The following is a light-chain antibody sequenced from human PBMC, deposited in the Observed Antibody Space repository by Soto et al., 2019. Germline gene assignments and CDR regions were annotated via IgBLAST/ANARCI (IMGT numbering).Light chain of an antibody. CDR3: QHYNSWST. CDR1: QSISSH. J-gene: IGKJ5*01. CDR2: GSS. V-gene: IGKV3-15*01. Sequence: IVMTQSPASLSVSPGERTTLSCRASQSISSHLAWYQQKPCQAPRLRISGSSTRATCIPARFSGSGSGTEFTLTISSLQSEDFAVYYCQHYNSWSTFGQGTRLEIQ.